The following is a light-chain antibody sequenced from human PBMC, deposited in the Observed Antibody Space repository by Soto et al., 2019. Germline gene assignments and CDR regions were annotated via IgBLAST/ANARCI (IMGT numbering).Light chain of an antibody. CDR3: QQYNNWPPWT. J-gene: IGKJ1*01. CDR1: QSVSSSY. V-gene: IGKV3-20*01. Sequence: EIVLTQSPCTLSLSPGERSTLSCMAIQSVSSSYLAWYQQKPGQAPRLLIYGASSRATGIPDRFSGSGSGTDFTLTISSLQSEDFAVYYCQQYNNWPPWTFGQGTNVDI. CDR2: GAS.